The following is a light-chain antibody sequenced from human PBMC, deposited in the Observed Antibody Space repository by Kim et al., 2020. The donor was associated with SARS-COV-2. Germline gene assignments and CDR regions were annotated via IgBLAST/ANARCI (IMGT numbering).Light chain of an antibody. CDR1: KRVNDN. CDR3: QQYDEWPWT. CDR2: GGS. J-gene: IGKJ1*01. V-gene: IGKV3-15*01. Sequence: SVSPGERVTLSCRSTKRVNDNLAWYQQKPGQPPRLLVYGGSVTPTYIPARFSGSGSKTEYTLTVTSLQSEDFAIYYCQQYDEWPWTFGQGTKV.